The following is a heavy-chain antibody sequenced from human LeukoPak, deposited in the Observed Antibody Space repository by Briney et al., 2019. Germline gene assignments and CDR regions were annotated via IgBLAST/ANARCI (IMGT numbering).Heavy chain of an antibody. CDR2: VSGNGVYK. CDR3: AKTDYRGSGSPTHFDF. J-gene: IGHJ4*02. D-gene: IGHD4-11*01. CDR1: GFTFSTFA. V-gene: IGHV3-23*01. Sequence: GGSLRLSCAASGFTFSTFAMTWVRQAPGMGLEWVSAVSGNGVYKFYADSVKGRFTISRDNSNNTLSLQMNSLRAEDTARYFCAKTDYRGSGSPTHFDFWGQGTLVTVSS.